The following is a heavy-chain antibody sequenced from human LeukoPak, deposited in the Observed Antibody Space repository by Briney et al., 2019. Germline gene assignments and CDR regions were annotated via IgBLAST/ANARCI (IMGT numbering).Heavy chain of an antibody. Sequence: SETLSLTCTVSGVSINTYYASWIRQAPGKGLEFIGFIYNGGNTNYNPSLKSRVTISVDTSKNQFSLKLSSVAAADTAVYYCARGGSSGYLRNNWFDPWGQGTLVTVSS. V-gene: IGHV4-59*12. J-gene: IGHJ5*02. CDR1: GVSINTYY. CDR3: ARGGSSGYLRNNWFDP. CDR2: IYNGGNT. D-gene: IGHD3-22*01.